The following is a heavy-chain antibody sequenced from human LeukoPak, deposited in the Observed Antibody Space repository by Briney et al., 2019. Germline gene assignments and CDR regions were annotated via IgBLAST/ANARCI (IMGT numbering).Heavy chain of an antibody. CDR3: AKDVGGYYFTYWSGCFDH. V-gene: IGHV3-23*01. CDR1: GFTFSSYA. J-gene: IGHJ4*02. D-gene: IGHD3-10*01. Sequence: RSGGSLRLSCAASGFTFSSYAMSWVRQAPGKGLEWVSAISGSGGSTYYADSVKGRFTISRDNSKNTLYLQMNSLRAEDTAVYYCAKDVGGYYFTYWSGCFDHWGQGTLVTVSS. CDR2: ISGSGGST.